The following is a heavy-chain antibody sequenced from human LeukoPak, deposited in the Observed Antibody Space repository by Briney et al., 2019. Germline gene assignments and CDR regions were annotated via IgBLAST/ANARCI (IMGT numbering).Heavy chain of an antibody. J-gene: IGHJ5*02. CDR1: GFTFSSYA. CDR3: ARGQWLVMDWFDP. Sequence: PGGSLRLSCAASGFTFSSYAMHWVRQAPGKGLEYVSAISSNGGSTYYENSVKGRFTISRDNSKNTLYLQMGSLRAEDMAVYYCARGQWLVMDWFDPWGQGTLVTVSS. CDR2: ISSNGGST. D-gene: IGHD6-19*01. V-gene: IGHV3-64*01.